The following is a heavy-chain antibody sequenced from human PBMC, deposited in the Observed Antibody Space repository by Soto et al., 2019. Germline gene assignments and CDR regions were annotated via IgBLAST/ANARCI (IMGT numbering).Heavy chain of an antibody. CDR1: GFTFSSYS. V-gene: IGHV3-21*01. D-gene: IGHD6-6*01. CDR2: ISSSSSYI. CDR3: ARVIADRHYYGMDV. J-gene: IGHJ6*02. Sequence: EVQLVESGGGLVKPGGSLRLSCAASGFTFSSYSMNWVRQAPGKGREWVSSISSSSSYIYYADSVKGRFTISRDNAKNSLYLQMNSLRAEDTAVYYCARVIADRHYYGMDVWGQGTTVTVSS.